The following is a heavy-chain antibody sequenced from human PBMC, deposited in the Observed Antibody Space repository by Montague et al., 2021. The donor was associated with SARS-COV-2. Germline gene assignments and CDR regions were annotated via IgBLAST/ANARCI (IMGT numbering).Heavy chain of an antibody. CDR2: IYYTGNT. V-gene: IGHV4-39*02. D-gene: IGHD3-22*01. CDR1: GGSITNNIDY. Sequence: SEILSLTCTVSGGSITNNIDYWAWIRQPPGKGLEWIGSIYYTGNTYYNPSLKSRVTISVVTSKNHFTLKLSSVIAAETAVYYCARLKRYFDSSGSPSAFDFWGQGTKVTVSS. CDR3: ARLKRYFDSSGSPSAFDF. J-gene: IGHJ3*01.